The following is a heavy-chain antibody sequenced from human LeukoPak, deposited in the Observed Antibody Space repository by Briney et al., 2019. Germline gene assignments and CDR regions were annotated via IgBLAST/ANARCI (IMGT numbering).Heavy chain of an antibody. Sequence: ETLSLTWTVSGGSISSSSYYWGWIRQPPGKGLEWVSAISGSGDSTYYGDSVKGRFTISRDNSKNTLYLQMNSLRAEDTAVYYCAKTRPLDSSSWSHGDYWGQGTLVTVSS. CDR3: AKTRPLDSSSWSHGDY. V-gene: IGHV3-23*01. J-gene: IGHJ4*02. CDR1: GGSISSSSYY. CDR2: ISGSGDST. D-gene: IGHD6-13*01.